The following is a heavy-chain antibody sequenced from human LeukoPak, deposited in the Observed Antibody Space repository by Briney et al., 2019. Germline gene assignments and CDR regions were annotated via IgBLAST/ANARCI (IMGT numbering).Heavy chain of an antibody. J-gene: IGHJ3*02. CDR3: ARAVGATDALDI. V-gene: IGHV4-59*01. CDR2: IYYSGST. D-gene: IGHD1-26*01. CDR1: GGSISSYY. Sequence: SETLSLTCTVSGGSISSYYWSWIRQPPGKGLEWIGYIYYSGSTNYNPSLKSRVTISVDTSKNQFSLKLSSATAADTAVYYCARAVGATDALDIWGQGTMVTVSS.